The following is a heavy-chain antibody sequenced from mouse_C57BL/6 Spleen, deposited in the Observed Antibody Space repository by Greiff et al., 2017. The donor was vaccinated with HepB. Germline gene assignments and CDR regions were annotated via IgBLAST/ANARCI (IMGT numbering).Heavy chain of an antibody. D-gene: IGHD2-2*01. Sequence: QVQLQQSGAELVKPGASVKLSCKASGYTFTSYWMHWVKQRPGQGLEWIGMIHPNSGSTNYNEKFKSKATLTVDKSSSTAYMQLSSLTSEDSAVYYGASMGYDEGKFAYWGQGTLVTVSA. J-gene: IGHJ3*01. CDR1: GYTFTSYW. CDR2: IHPNSGST. CDR3: ASMGYDEGKFAY. V-gene: IGHV1-64*01.